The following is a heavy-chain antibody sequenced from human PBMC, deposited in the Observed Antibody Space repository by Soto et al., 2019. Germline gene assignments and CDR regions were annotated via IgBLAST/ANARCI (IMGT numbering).Heavy chain of an antibody. D-gene: IGHD4-17*01. CDR2: IYYGGST. Sequence: KTSETLSLTCTVSGGSISSGDHYWSWIRQYPGKGLEWIGYIYYGGSTYYNPSLKSRVFISVDTSKNQFSLHLTSVTATDTAVYYCARGNSYGVVNWFDPWGQGTLVTVS. CDR1: GGSISSGDHY. CDR3: ARGNSYGVVNWFDP. J-gene: IGHJ5*02. V-gene: IGHV4-31*03.